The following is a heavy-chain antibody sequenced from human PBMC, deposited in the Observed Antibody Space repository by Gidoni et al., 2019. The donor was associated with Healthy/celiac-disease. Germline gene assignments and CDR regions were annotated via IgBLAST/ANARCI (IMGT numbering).Heavy chain of an antibody. D-gene: IGHD2-15*01. J-gene: IGHJ4*02. V-gene: IGHV3-23*01. CDR3: ASQGGYCSGGSCYRFVSY. CDR1: GFPFSSDA. CDR2: ISGSGGST. Sequence: EVQLLESGGGLVQPGGSLRLSVAASGFPFSSDAMSWVRQAPGKGLEGVSAISGSGGSTYYADSVKGRFTISRDNSKNTLYLQMNSLRAEDTAVYYCASQGGYCSGGSCYRFVSYWGQGTLVTVSS.